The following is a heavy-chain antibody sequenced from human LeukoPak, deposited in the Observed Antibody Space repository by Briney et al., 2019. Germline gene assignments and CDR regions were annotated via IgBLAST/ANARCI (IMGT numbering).Heavy chain of an antibody. CDR3: ARGGGYTYDKYFQH. V-gene: IGHV3-20*04. D-gene: IGHD3-9*01. CDR2: VNWNGGST. J-gene: IGHJ1*01. CDR1: GCTFDDYG. Sequence: RPGGSLRLSCAASGCTFDDYGMSWVRQAPGKGLEWVSGVNWNGGSTGYADSVKGRFTISRDNAKNSLYLQMNSLRAEDTALYYCARGGGYTYDKYFQHWGQGTLVTVSS.